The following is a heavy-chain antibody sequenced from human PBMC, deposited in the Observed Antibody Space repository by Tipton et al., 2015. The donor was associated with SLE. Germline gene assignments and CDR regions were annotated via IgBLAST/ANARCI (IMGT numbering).Heavy chain of an antibody. CDR3: ARGGYSSSIGLGY. CDR1: GFTFSSYA. Sequence: SLRLSCAASGFTFSSYAMHWVRQAPGKGLEYVSAISSNGGSTYYANSVKGRFTISRDNSKNTLYLQMGSLRAEDMAVYYCARGGYSSSIGLGYWGQGTLVTVSS. D-gene: IGHD6-6*01. CDR2: ISSNGGST. V-gene: IGHV3-64*01. J-gene: IGHJ4*02.